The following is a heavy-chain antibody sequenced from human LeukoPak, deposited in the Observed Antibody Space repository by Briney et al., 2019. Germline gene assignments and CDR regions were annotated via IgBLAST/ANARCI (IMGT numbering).Heavy chain of an antibody. CDR2: IIPIFGTA. Sequence: SVKVSRKASGGTFSSYAISWVRRAPGQGLEWMGGIIPIFGTANYAQKFQGRVTITADESTSTAYMELSSLRSEDTAVYYCASLTGTTRGGYYYYYGMDVWGKGTTVTVSS. D-gene: IGHD1-20*01. J-gene: IGHJ6*04. CDR3: ASLTGTTRGGYYYYYGMDV. CDR1: GGTFSSYA. V-gene: IGHV1-69*01.